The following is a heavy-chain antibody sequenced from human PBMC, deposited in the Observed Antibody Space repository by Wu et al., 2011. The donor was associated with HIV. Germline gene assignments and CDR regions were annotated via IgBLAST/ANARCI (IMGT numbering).Heavy chain of an antibody. Sequence: QVQLVQSGAEVKKPGSSVKVSCKASGGTFSSYAISWVRQAPGQGLEWMGGIIPIFGTANYAQKFQGRVTITTDESTSTAYMELSSLRSEDTAVYYCAETVRGVIPPEDRVPTTGMDVVGPRVPRFDRLL. J-gene: IGHJ6*02. CDR1: GGTFSSYA. V-gene: IGHV1-69*05. D-gene: IGHD3-10*01. CDR2: IIPIFGTA. CDR3: AETVRGVIPPEDRVPTTGMDV.